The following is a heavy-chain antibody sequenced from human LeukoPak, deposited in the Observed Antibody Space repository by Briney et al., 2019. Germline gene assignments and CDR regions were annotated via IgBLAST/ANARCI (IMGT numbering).Heavy chain of an antibody. Sequence: PGGSLRLSCTASGFPFSDYFMTWIRQAPGKGLEWVSHINSGGSDTNYADSVRGGFTISRDNAKKSLYLQMNTLRAEDTAVYYCARPGIILRGVMSYHGLDVWGHGTTVAVSS. D-gene: IGHD3-10*01. CDR1: GFPFSDYF. CDR2: INSGGSDT. CDR3: ARPGIILRGVMSYHGLDV. V-gene: IGHV3-11*03. J-gene: IGHJ6*02.